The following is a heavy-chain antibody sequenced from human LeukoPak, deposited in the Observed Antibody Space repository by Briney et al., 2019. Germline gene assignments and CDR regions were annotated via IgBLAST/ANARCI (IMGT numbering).Heavy chain of an antibody. D-gene: IGHD1-26*01. CDR2: TKNKANSYAT. V-gene: IGHV3-72*01. CDR3: ARLDSGSCSD. CDR1: GFTFSDHY. J-gene: IGHJ4*02. Sequence: GGSLRLSCAASGFTFSDHYMDWVRQAPGKGLEWVGRTKNKANSYATEYAASVKGRFTISRDESKNSLYLQMNSLKTEDTAVYYCARLDSGSCSDWGQGTLVTVSS.